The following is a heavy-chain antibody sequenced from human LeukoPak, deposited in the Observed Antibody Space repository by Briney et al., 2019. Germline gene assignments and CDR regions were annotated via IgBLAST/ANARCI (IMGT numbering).Heavy chain of an antibody. D-gene: IGHD6-13*01. CDR2: ISGSGGST. Sequence: GGSLRLSCAASGFTFSSYAMSWVRQAPGKGLEWVSAISGSGGSTYYADSVKGRFTISRDTSKNKLYLQMNSPRAEDTAVYYCATDRPIAAAWEDYWGQGTLVTVSS. CDR3: ATDRPIAAAWEDY. CDR1: GFTFSSYA. V-gene: IGHV3-23*01. J-gene: IGHJ4*02.